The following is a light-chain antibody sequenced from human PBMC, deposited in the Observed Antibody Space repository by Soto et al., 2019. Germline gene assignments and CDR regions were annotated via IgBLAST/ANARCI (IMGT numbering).Light chain of an antibody. CDR2: GAS. V-gene: IGKV3D-15*03. J-gene: IGKJ1*01. CDR3: HHQRICPPCT. CDR1: QSVSSN. Sequence: EIVMTQSPATLSASLGERATLSCRASQSVSSNLAWYQQKPGQAPGLLIYGASIRARGIPARFSGSGSGTEFSLTVSILPSEHFAVYYCHHQRICPPCTFGQGTKVEIK.